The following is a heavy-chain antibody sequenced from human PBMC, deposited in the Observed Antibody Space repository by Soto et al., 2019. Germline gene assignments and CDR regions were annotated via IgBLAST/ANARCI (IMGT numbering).Heavy chain of an antibody. J-gene: IGHJ4*02. CDR2: IKSDSDGGTT. Sequence: EVQLVESGGGLVKPGGSRRLSCVTSGFTLSKAWMSWVRQAPGKGLEWVGRIKSDSDGGTTDYAAPVKGRFTISRDDSKNTVYLQMNILKTEDTAVYYCTTDALRFLEWFSYWGQGTLVTVSS. D-gene: IGHD3-3*01. CDR1: GFTLSKAW. V-gene: IGHV3-15*01. CDR3: TTDALRFLEWFSY.